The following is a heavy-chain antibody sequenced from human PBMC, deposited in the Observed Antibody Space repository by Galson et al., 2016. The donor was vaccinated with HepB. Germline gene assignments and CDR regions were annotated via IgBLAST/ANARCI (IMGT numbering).Heavy chain of an antibody. CDR1: GYRFTAFW. V-gene: IGHV5-51*01. CDR2: VYPADSDT. J-gene: IGHJ4*02. CDR3: ARQKSNTGYQVPPFDF. D-gene: IGHD5-12*01. Sequence: QSGAEVKKPGESLKISCQVSGYRFTAFWIGWVRELPGKGLEWVGTVYPADSDTRYSPSFQGEVTISVDRSASVAYLQWSSLKASDTAKYYCARQKSNTGYQVPPFDFWGQGTLGTVSS.